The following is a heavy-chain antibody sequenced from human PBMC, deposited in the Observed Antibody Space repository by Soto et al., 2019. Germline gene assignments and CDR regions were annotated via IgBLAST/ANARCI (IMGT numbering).Heavy chain of an antibody. V-gene: IGHV3-23*01. CDR1: GFTFNTYV. CDR3: ARRARTATTNWGAFDV. J-gene: IGHJ3*01. CDR2: ISYSADKT. Sequence: GGSLRLSCAASGFTFNTYVMNWVRQAPGKGLEWVPTISYSADKTHYADSVKGRFTISRDNSRDTLFLQMNSLRADDAAVYYCARRARTATTNWGAFDVWGQGTMVTVSS. D-gene: IGHD1-7*01.